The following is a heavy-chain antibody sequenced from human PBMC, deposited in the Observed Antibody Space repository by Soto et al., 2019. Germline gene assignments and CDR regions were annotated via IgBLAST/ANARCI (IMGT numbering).Heavy chain of an antibody. J-gene: IGHJ4*02. Sequence: QTGGSLRLSCAASGFTFSSYAMSWVRQAPGRGLEWVSAISGSGGNTYYEDSVKGRFTISRDNSKNTLYLQMNSLRAEDTAVYYCAKPNLYCSSTSCYDYWGQGTLVTVSS. D-gene: IGHD2-2*01. CDR3: AKPNLYCSSTSCYDY. CDR1: GFTFSSYA. CDR2: ISGSGGNT. V-gene: IGHV3-23*01.